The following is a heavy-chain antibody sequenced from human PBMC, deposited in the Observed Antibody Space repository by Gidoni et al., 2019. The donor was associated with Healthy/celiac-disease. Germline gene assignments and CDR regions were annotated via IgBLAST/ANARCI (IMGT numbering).Heavy chain of an antibody. D-gene: IGHD3-22*01. V-gene: IGHV3-33*01. Sequence: SSYGMHWVRQVPGKGLEWVAVIWYDGSNKYYADSVKGRFTISRDNSKNTLYLQMNSLRAEDTAVYYCARAKADSSGYSWFDYWGQGTLVTVSS. CDR1: SSYG. J-gene: IGHJ4*02. CDR2: IWYDGSNK. CDR3: ARAKADSSGYSWFDY.